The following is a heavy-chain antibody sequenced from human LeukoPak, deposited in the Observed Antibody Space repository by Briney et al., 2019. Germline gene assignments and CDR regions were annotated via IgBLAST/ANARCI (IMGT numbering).Heavy chain of an antibody. D-gene: IGHD6-19*01. CDR2: IYYSGSA. J-gene: IGHJ6*02. Sequence: PSQTLSLTCTVSGGSISSGGYYWSWIRQPPGKGLEWIGYIYYSGSANYNPSLKSRVTISVDTSKNQFSLKLSSVTAADTAVYYCASLGMFGSGFSDYYGMDVWGQGTTVTVSS. V-gene: IGHV4-61*08. CDR1: GGSISSGGYY. CDR3: ASLGMFGSGFSDYYGMDV.